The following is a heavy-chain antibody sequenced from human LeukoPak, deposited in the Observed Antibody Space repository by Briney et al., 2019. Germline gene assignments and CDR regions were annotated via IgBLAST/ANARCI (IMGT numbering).Heavy chain of an antibody. CDR1: GYTFTSYG. J-gene: IGHJ5*01. Sequence: VASVKVSRKASGYTFTSYGISWVRQAPGQGLEWMGWISAYNGNTNYAQKLQGRVTMTTDTSTSTAYMELRSLRSDDTAVYYRSRPGGLRYLSWGSCYGTGGNWFGPWGQGTLVTGSS. CDR3: SRPGGLRYLSWGSCYGTGGNWFGP. D-gene: IGHD2-15*01. CDR2: ISAYNGNT. V-gene: IGHV1-18*01.